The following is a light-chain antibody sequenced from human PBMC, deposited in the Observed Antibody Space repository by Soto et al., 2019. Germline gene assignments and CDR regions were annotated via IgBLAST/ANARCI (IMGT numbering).Light chain of an antibody. J-gene: IGKJ1*01. V-gene: IGKV3-15*01. CDR2: GAS. CDR3: QQYTARPPWT. Sequence: EIVMTQSPVTLSVSPGERATLSCRASHHVATNLACYQQKPGQPPRLLIYGASTRATGVSARFSGSGSGTEFTLTISGLQYDDLAVYYCQQYTARPPWTFGKGTRV. CDR1: HHVATN.